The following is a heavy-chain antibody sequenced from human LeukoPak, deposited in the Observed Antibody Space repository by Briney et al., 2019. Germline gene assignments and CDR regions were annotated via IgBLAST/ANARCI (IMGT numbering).Heavy chain of an antibody. CDR3: ARSDKTRGATGVFDY. V-gene: IGHV1-69*04. J-gene: IGHJ4*02. D-gene: IGHD1-26*01. CDR1: GGTFSSYA. Sequence: SVKVSCKASGGTFSSYAISWVRQAPGQGLEWMGRIIPILGIANYAQKFQGRVTITADKSTSTAYLELSSLRSEDTAVYYCARSDKTRGATGVFDYWGQGTLVTVSS. CDR2: IIPILGIA.